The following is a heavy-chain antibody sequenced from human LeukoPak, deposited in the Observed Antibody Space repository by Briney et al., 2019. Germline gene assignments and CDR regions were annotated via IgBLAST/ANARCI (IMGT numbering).Heavy chain of an antibody. D-gene: IGHD5-12*01. V-gene: IGHV1-46*01. CDR2: INPSGGST. CDR3: ARERYAPGAFDI. J-gene: IGHJ3*02. CDR1: GYTLTSYH. Sequence: GAPMKGSFKASGYTLTSYHMHWVRQAPGPGLEWMGIINPSGGSTSYAQKFQGRVTMTRDTSTSTVYMELSSLRSEDTAVYYCARERYAPGAFDIWGQGTTVTVSS.